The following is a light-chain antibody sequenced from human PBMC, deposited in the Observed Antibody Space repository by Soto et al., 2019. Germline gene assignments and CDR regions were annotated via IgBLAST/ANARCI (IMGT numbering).Light chain of an antibody. V-gene: IGLV2-14*03. CDR3: NSSTSNNNYL. CDR2: DVS. CDR1: SSDVGAFNY. J-gene: IGLJ1*01. Sequence: QSVLTQPASVSGSPGQAITISCSGTSSDVGAFNYVSWYQQHPGKAPKLMIYDVSNRPSGVSNRFSGSKSGNTASLTISGLRAEDEADYYCNSSTSNNNYLFGNGTKLTVL.